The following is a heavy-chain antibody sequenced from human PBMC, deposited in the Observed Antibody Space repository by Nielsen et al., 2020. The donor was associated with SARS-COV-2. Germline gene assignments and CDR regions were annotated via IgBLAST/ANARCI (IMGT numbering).Heavy chain of an antibody. CDR3: ARDNWGRMDV. V-gene: IGHV3-66*01. J-gene: IGHJ6*02. D-gene: IGHD7-27*01. CDR2: IYSDGST. Sequence: GESLKISCGASGITISSSVMSWVRQAAGKGLDWVSVIYSDGSTSHADSVKGRFTISRDNSKNTLYLQMNSLRAEDTAVYYCARDNWGRMDVWGQGTTVTVSS. CDR1: GITISSSV.